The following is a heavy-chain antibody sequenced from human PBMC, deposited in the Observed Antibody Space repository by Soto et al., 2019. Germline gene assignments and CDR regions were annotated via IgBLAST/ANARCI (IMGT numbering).Heavy chain of an antibody. CDR3: HLYTERGWSFIHY. D-gene: IGHD1-26*01. CDR2: IYYSGGS. J-gene: IGHJ4*02. Sequence: SETLSLSSTVHRGCIRSSSYSCVVIRQPPRKGLEWIGGIYYSGGSHYNPSLKGRVTISVDTSNNPLSRKLSSVTAADTAVYYCHLYTERGWSFIHYWCKGTLGTLS. CDR1: RGCIRSSSYS. V-gene: IGHV4-39*01.